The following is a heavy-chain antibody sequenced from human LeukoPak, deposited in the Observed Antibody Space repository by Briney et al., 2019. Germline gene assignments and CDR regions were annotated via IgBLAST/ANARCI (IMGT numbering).Heavy chain of an antibody. J-gene: IGHJ4*02. V-gene: IGHV4-30-2*01. Sequence: SQTLSLTCTVSGGSISSGGYYWSWIRQPPGKGLEWIGEINHSGSTNYNPSLKSRVTISVDTSKSQFSLKLSSVTAADTAVYYCASYDIVGRTFDYWGQGTLVTVSS. CDR1: GGSISSGGYY. CDR3: ASYDIVGRTFDY. D-gene: IGHD3-9*01. CDR2: INHSGST.